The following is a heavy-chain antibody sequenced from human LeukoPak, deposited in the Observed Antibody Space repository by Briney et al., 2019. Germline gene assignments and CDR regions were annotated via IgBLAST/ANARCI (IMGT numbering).Heavy chain of an antibody. J-gene: IGHJ1*01. CDR1: GYTLTELS. V-gene: IGHV1-24*01. Sequence: ASVKVSCKVSGYTLTELSMHWVRQAPGKGLEWMGGFDPEDGETIYAQKFQGRVTMTEETSTGTAYMELSSLRSEDTAVYYCATGFNLPLWTAGKYFQHWGQGTLVTVSS. D-gene: IGHD3-16*01. CDR3: ATGFNLPLWTAGKYFQH. CDR2: FDPEDGET.